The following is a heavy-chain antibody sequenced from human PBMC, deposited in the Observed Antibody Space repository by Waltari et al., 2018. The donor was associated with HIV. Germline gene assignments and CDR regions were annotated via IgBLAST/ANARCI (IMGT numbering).Heavy chain of an antibody. D-gene: IGHD2-2*02. V-gene: IGHV3-7*01. Sequence: EVQLVESGGGLVKPGGSLRLSCAASGFPFSNFWMSWVRQAPGKGLEWLANIKQDGSEKYYVDSVKGRFTISRDNAKNSLYLQMNSLRAEDTAVYYCASPSIRAGMDVWGQGTTVTVSS. CDR2: IKQDGSEK. J-gene: IGHJ6*02. CDR3: ASPSIRAGMDV. CDR1: GFPFSNFW.